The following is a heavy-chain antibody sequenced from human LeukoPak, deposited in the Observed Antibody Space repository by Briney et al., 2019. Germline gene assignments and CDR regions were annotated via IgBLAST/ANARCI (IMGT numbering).Heavy chain of an antibody. CDR3: ASQPAAADVDY. V-gene: IGHV3-7*03. CDR2: IKQDGSKK. D-gene: IGHD2-2*01. J-gene: IGHJ4*02. CDR1: GFTFSRYW. Sequence: GGSLRLSCAASGFTFSRYWMTWVRQAPGKGLEWVANIKQDGSKKSYVDSVKGRFTISRDNAKNSLYLQMNSLRADDTGVYYCASQPAAADVDYWGQGTLVTVSS.